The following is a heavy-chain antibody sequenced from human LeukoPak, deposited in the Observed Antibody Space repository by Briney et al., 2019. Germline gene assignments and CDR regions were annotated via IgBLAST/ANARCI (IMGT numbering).Heavy chain of an antibody. D-gene: IGHD5-18*01. CDR1: GFIVSSNY. Sequence: PGGSLRLSCVASGFIVSSNYMSWVRQAPGKGLEWVSLIDSAGSTHYADSVKGRFTISRDNSKNTLYLQMNSLRAEDTAVYYCARRERLGYSYGRGTLDIWGQGTMVTVSS. V-gene: IGHV3-66*01. CDR3: ARRERLGYSYGRGTLDI. J-gene: IGHJ3*02. CDR2: IDSAGST.